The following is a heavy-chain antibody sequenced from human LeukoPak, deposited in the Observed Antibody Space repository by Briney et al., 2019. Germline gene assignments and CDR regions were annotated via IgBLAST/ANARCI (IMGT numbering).Heavy chain of an antibody. J-gene: IGHJ3*02. CDR1: GGSFSGYY. CDR3: AREDYDSSGYYAFDI. CDR2: IYTSGST. Sequence: PSETLSLTCAVYGGSFSGYYWSWIRQPAGKGLEWIGRIYTSGSTNYNPSLKSRVTMSVDTSKNQFSLKLSSVTAADTAVYYCAREDYDSSGYYAFDIWGQGTMVTVSS. D-gene: IGHD3-22*01. V-gene: IGHV4-4*07.